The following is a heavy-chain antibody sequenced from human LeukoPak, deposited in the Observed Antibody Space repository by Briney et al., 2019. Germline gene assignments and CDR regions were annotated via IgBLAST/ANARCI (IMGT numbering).Heavy chain of an antibody. CDR1: RFTFSTYS. CDR3: ARVLSGSWDWFDP. V-gene: IGHV3-48*04. CDR2: ISTSGSRI. D-gene: IGHD3-22*01. J-gene: IGHJ5*02. Sequence: GGSLRLSCAASRFTFSTYSMNWVRQTPGRGLEWVSYISTSGSRIDYADSVKGRFTISRDSSKNTLHLQMNSLRAEDTAVYYCARVLSGSWDWFDPWGQGTLVTVSS.